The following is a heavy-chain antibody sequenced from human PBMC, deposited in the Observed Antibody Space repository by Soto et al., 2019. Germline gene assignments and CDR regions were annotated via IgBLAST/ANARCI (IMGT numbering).Heavy chain of an antibody. CDR2: ISAYNGNT. J-gene: IGHJ5*02. CDR1: GYTFTSYG. D-gene: IGHD2-15*01. Sequence: QVQLVQSGAEVKKPGASVKVSCKASGYTFTSYGISWVRQAPGQGLEWMGRISAYNGNTNYAQKLQGRVTMTTDTSTSTASMELRSLRSDDTAVYYCARVVGALGHWFDPWGQGALVTVSS. V-gene: IGHV1-18*01. CDR3: ARVVGALGHWFDP.